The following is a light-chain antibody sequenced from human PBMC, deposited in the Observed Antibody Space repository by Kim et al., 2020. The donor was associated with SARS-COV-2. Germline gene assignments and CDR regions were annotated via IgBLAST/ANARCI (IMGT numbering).Light chain of an antibody. CDR1: QSISSH. V-gene: IGKV1-39*01. Sequence: DIQMTQSPSSLSASVGDRVTITCRTTQSISSHLNWYQQKPGRAPKLLISAASTLQGGVPSRFSGSGSETDFTLTISSLQPEDFATYFCQQSYITPFTVGSGTKVDIK. CDR2: AAS. CDR3: QQSYITPFT. J-gene: IGKJ3*01.